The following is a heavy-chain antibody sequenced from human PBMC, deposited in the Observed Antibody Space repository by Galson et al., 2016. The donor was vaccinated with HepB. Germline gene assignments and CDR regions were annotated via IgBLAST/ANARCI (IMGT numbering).Heavy chain of an antibody. Sequence: ETLSLTCTVSGGSIRTYQWSWIRQPAGKGLDWIGRIYSSGNTNYNPSLKRRVTMSVDTSKNRLSLRLTSVTAADTAIYYCARDRISPSYYYMDVWGKGTTVTVSS. CDR1: GGSIRTYQ. D-gene: IGHD2/OR15-2a*01. CDR3: ARDRISPSYYYMDV. V-gene: IGHV4-4*07. J-gene: IGHJ6*03. CDR2: IYSSGNT.